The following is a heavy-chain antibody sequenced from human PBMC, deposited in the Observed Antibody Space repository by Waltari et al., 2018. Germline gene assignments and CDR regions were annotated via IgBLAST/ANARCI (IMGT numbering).Heavy chain of an antibody. V-gene: IGHV3-15*01. D-gene: IGHD2-15*01. CDR1: GFTFSNAW. Sequence: EVQLVESGGGLVKPGGSLRLSYAASGFTFSNAWMSWVRQAPGKGLEWVGRIKSKTDVGTTDHAQPVKDRFTISRDHSKNTLYLQMNSLKTEDTAVYYCTTDYSGCSGGSCYFSSVSAVDYWGQGTLVTVSS. CDR3: TTDYSGCSGGSCYFSSVSAVDY. J-gene: IGHJ4*02. CDR2: IKSKTDVGTT.